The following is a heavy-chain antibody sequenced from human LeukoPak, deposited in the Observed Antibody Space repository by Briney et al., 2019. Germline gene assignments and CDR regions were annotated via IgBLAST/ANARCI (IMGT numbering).Heavy chain of an antibody. V-gene: IGHV3-33*08. CDR1: GFTFSSYG. J-gene: IGHJ6*04. D-gene: IGHD2-21*02. CDR2: IRYDGSNK. CDR3: ARGASYCGGDWGRWTTFCGRDV. Sequence: GISLRLSCAASGFTFSSYGMHWVRQAPGKGLEWVAVIRYDGSNKYYADSVKGRFTISRDNSKNTLYLQMCSLRAEDTAVYYCARGASYCGGDWGRWTTFCGRDVWGKGTTVTVSS.